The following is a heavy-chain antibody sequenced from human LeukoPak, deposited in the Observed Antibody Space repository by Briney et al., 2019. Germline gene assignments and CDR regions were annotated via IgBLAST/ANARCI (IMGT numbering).Heavy chain of an antibody. CDR1: GFTFSSYS. J-gene: IGHJ4*02. CDR2: ISSSSSYI. Sequence: PGGSLRLSCAASGFTFSSYSMNWVRQAPAKGQEWVSSISSSSSYIYYADSVKGRFTISRDNAKNSLYLQMNSLKAEDTAVYYCASPYSSSSNYWGQGTLVTVSS. CDR3: ASPYSSSSNY. V-gene: IGHV3-21*01. D-gene: IGHD6-6*01.